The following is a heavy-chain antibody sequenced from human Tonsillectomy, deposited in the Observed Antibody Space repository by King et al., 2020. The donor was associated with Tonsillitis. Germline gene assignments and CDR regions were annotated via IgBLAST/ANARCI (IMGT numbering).Heavy chain of an antibody. CDR3: AKDQGGFYGDYHFEY. V-gene: IGHV3-23*04. CDR2: ISGSVGST. CDR1: GFTFSSYA. Sequence: QLVQSGGGLVQPGGSLRLSCAASGFTFSSYAMSWVRHAPGKGLEWVSAISGSVGSTDYPDSVKGRFIISRDNSKNTLYLQMNSLRAEDTAVYYCAKDQGGFYGDYHFEYWGQGTLVSVSS. D-gene: IGHD4-17*01. J-gene: IGHJ4*02.